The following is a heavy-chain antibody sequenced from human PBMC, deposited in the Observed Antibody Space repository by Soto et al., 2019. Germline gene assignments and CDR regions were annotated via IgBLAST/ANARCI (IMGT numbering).Heavy chain of an antibody. CDR3: AKDHTPHMIVVDTHFDY. J-gene: IGHJ4*02. CDR2: ISGSGGST. D-gene: IGHD3-22*01. Sequence: AGGSLRLSCAASGFTSSSYAMSWVRQAPGKGLEWVSAISGSGGSTYYADSVKGRFTISRDNSKNTLYLQMNSLRAEDTAVYYCAKDHTPHMIVVDTHFDYWGQGTLVTVSS. V-gene: IGHV3-23*01. CDR1: GFTSSSYA.